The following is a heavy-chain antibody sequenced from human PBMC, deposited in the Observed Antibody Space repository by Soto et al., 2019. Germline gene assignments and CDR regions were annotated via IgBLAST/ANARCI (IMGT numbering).Heavy chain of an antibody. Sequence: PSETLSLTCTVSGGSISSGDYYWSWIRQPPGKGLEWIGSIFYTGSTYYSPSLKSRASMSMDTSKSLFSLRLRSLTAADTAVYFCARVKATLYRHYYFDYWGQGTPVTVSS. D-gene: IGHD5-12*01. V-gene: IGHV4-30-4*01. CDR3: ARVKATLYRHYYFDY. CDR2: IFYTGST. CDR1: GGSISSGDYY. J-gene: IGHJ4*02.